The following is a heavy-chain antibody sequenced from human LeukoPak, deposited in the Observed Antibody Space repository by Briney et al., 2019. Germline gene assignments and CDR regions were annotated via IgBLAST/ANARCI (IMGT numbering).Heavy chain of an antibody. J-gene: IGHJ3*02. Sequence: PGGSLRLSCAASGFTFSSYAMSWVRQAPGKGLEWVSAISGSGGSTYCADSVKGRFTIPRDNSKNTLYLQMSSLRAEDTAVYYCAKEGHTAHAFDIWGQGTMVTVSS. CDR3: AKEGHTAHAFDI. CDR2: ISGSGGST. D-gene: IGHD2-21*01. V-gene: IGHV3-23*01. CDR1: GFTFSSYA.